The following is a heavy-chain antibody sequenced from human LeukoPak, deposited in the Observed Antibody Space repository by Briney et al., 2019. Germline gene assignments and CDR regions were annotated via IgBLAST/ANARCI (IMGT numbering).Heavy chain of an antibody. Sequence: GGSLRLSCAASGFTFSNYAMSWVRQAPGKGLEWVSAISGSASSTYHADSVKGRFTISRDNAKNSLYLQMNSLRAEDTAVYCCARGNDAFDIWGQGTMVTVSS. J-gene: IGHJ3*02. CDR1: GFTFSNYA. CDR3: ARGNDAFDI. V-gene: IGHV3-23*01. CDR2: ISGSASST.